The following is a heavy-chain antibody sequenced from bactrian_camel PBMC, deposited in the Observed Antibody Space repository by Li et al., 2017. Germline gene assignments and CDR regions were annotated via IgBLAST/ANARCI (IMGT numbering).Heavy chain of an antibody. CDR1: SWTYSGNW. CDR3: AASESSYSRTCASENVYKY. J-gene: IGHJ4*01. Sequence: HVQLVESGGGSVQAGGSLRLSCVASSWTYSGNWMGWFRQAPGKGLEWVSSLYTGSSPQYTGGESTFYADSVKGRFTISSDNAKRTLYLQMNSLKPEDTAVYYCAASESSYSRTCASENVYKYWGQGTQVTVS. D-gene: IGHD2*01. V-gene: IGHV3S6*01. CDR2: LYTGSSPQYTGGEST.